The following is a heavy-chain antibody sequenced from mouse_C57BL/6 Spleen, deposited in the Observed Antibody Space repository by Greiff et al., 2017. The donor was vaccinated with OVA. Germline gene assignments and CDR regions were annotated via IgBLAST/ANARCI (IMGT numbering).Heavy chain of an antibody. CDR3: TKGETAQAAWGFAY. V-gene: IGHV14-4*01. Sequence: EVQLQQSGAELVRPGASVKLSCTASGFNITDDYMHWVKQRPEQGLEWIGWIDPENGDTEYASKFQGKATITADTSSNTAYLQLSSLTSEDTAVYYCTKGETAQAAWGFAYWGQGTLVTVSA. CDR1: GFNITDDY. D-gene: IGHD3-2*02. J-gene: IGHJ3*01. CDR2: IDPENGDT.